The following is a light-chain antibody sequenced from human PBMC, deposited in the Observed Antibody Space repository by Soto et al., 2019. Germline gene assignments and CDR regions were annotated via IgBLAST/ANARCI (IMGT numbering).Light chain of an antibody. J-gene: IGLJ1*01. CDR1: SRDVGGYNY. Sequence: QSALTQPASVSGSPGQSITISCTGTSRDVGGYNYVSWYQQHPDKAPKLMIYEVSDRPSGVSNRFSGSKSGNTASLTISGLQAEDEADYYCSSYTSSSPFLFGTGTKVTVL. V-gene: IGLV2-14*01. CDR2: EVS. CDR3: SSYTSSSPFL.